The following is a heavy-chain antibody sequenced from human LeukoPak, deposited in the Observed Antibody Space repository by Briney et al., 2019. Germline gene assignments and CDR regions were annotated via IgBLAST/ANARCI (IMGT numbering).Heavy chain of an antibody. D-gene: IGHD1-26*01. CDR1: GGTFSSYT. Sequence: SVKVSCKASGGTFSSYTISWVRQAPGQGLEWMGRSIPILGIANYAQKFQGRVTITADKSTSTAYMELSSLRSEDTAVYYCARQAASIVGATTNWFDPWGQGTLVTVSS. CDR3: ARQAASIVGATTNWFDP. V-gene: IGHV1-69*02. CDR2: SIPILGIA. J-gene: IGHJ5*02.